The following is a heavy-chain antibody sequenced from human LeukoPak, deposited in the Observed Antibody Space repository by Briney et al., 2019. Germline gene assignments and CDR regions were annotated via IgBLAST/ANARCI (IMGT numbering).Heavy chain of an antibody. CDR2: ISHDGSNK. CDR3: PRGYCSGNSCYVADY. Sequence: PGKSLRLSCAASGFTFNTYAMNWVRQAPGKGLEWVAVISHDGSNKYYADSVKGRFTISRDNSKSTLYLQMNSLRAEDTAMYYCPRGYCSGNSCYVADYWGQGTLVTVSS. V-gene: IGHV3-30-3*01. CDR1: GFTFNTYA. J-gene: IGHJ4*02. D-gene: IGHD2-2*01.